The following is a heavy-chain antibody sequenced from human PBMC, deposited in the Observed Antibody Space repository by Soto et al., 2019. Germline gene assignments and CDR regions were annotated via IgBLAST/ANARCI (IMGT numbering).Heavy chain of an antibody. J-gene: IGHJ4*02. CDR3: ARHGSRIAARPGYFDY. CDR2: IYYSGST. CDR1: GGSISSSSYY. Sequence: SETLSLTCTVSGGSISSSSYYWGWIRQPPGKGLEWIGSIYYSGSTYYNPSLKSRVTIPVDTSKNQFSLKLSSVTAADTAVYYCARHGSRIAARPGYFDYWGQGTLVTVSS. V-gene: IGHV4-39*01. D-gene: IGHD6-6*01.